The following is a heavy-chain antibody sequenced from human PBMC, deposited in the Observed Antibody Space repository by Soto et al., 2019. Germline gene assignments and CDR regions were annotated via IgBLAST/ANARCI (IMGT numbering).Heavy chain of an antibody. V-gene: IGHV1-18*01. J-gene: IGHJ4*02. Sequence: VKVSCKASGYTFTSYGISWVRQAPGQGLEWMGWISAYNGNTDYPQKLQGRVTMTTDTSTSTAYMELRSLRSDDTAVYYCAREGYCISTSCYASALDYWGQGTLVTVS. CDR3: AREGYCISTSCYASALDY. D-gene: IGHD2-2*01. CDR2: ISAYNGNT. CDR1: GYTFTSYG.